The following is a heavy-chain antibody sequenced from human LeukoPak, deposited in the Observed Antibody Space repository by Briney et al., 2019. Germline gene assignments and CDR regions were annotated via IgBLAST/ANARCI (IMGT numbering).Heavy chain of an antibody. CDR2: ISSSSSYI. J-gene: IGHJ1*01. D-gene: IGHD3-22*01. V-gene: IGHV3-21*01. CDR1: GFTFSSYS. CDR3: ARDPVLDSSGYYPEYFQH. Sequence: PGGSLRLSCAASGFTFSSYSMNWVRQAPGKGLEWVSSISSSSSYIYYADSVKGRFTISRDNAKNSLYLQMNSLRAEDTAVYYCARDPVLDSSGYYPEYFQHWGQGTLVTVSS.